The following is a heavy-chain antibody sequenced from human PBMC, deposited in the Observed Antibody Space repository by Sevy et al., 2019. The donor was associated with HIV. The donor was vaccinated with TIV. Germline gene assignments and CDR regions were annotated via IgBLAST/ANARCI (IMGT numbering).Heavy chain of an antibody. CDR1: GFTFSNYG. J-gene: IGHJ6*02. D-gene: IGHD2-2*01. Sequence: GGSLRLSCAASGFTFSNYGIHWVRQAPGKGLEWVAVIRYDGSNKYYEDSVKGRFTISRDNSKNTLYLQINSLRAEDAAVYYWARGPLRYCSSSSCYEGYNYYYGMDVWGQGTTVTVSS. V-gene: IGHV3-33*01. CDR3: ARGPLRYCSSSSCYEGYNYYYGMDV. CDR2: IRYDGSNK.